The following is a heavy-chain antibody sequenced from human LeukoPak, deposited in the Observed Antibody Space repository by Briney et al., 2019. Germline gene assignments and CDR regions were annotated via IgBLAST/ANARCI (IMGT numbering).Heavy chain of an antibody. J-gene: IGHJ4*02. D-gene: IGHD6-19*01. V-gene: IGHV3-30*04. CDR1: GFTFSSYA. CDR3: ARDRGGAVAG. CDR2: ISYDGSNK. Sequence: GGSLRLSCAASGFTFSSYAMHWVRQAPGKGLEWVAVISYDGSNKYYADSVKGRFTISRDNSKNTLYLQMNSLRAEDTAVYYCARDRGGAVAGWGRGTLVTVSS.